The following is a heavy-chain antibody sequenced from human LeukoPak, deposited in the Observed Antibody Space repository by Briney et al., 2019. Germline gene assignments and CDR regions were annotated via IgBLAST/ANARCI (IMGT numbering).Heavy chain of an antibody. CDR2: IIPIFGTA. CDR3: ARAGIAAAGTSSWFDP. CDR1: GGTFSSYA. J-gene: IGHJ5*02. V-gene: IGHV1-69*01. Sequence: ASVKVSCKASGGTFSSYAISWVRQAPGQGLEWMVGIIPIFGTANYAQKFQGRVTITADESTSTAYMELSSLRSEDTAVYYCARAGIAAAGTSSWFDPWGQGTLVTVSS. D-gene: IGHD6-13*01.